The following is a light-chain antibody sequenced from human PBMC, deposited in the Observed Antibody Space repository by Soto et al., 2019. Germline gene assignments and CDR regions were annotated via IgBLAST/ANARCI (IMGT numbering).Light chain of an antibody. CDR2: GAS. V-gene: IGKV3-20*01. J-gene: IGKJ1*01. CDR1: ETVAGSY. CDR3: QLYGTSPKT. Sequence: EIVLTQSPGPLSLSPGERATLSCRSSETVAGSYLAWYQQKPGQAPRLLIHGASTRATGIADRFSGSGSGTDFTLTISRLEPEDVAVYYCQLYGTSPKTLGQGTKVDIK.